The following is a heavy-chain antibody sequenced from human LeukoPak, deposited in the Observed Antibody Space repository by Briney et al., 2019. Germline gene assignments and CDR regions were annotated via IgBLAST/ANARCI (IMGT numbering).Heavy chain of an antibody. CDR2: ITWNSAYI. J-gene: IGHJ3*02. V-gene: IGHV3-9*01. D-gene: IGHD2-2*01. CDR1: GFTFDDYA. CDR3: ARVWEEYQLPWGAFDI. Sequence: PGRSLRLSCAASGFTFDDYAMHWVRQAPGKGLEWVSGITWNSAYIGYADSVKGRFTISRDNAKKSLYLQMNSLRAEDTAVYCCARVWEEYQLPWGAFDIWGQGTMVTVSS.